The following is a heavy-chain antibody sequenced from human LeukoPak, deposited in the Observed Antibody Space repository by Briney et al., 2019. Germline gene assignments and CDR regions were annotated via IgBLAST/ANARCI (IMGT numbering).Heavy chain of an antibody. CDR1: NHSISSAYS. CDR3: ARFVGSDYGDY. CDR2: VYPGGTT. D-gene: IGHD4-17*01. J-gene: IGHJ4*02. Sequence: SETLSLTCTVSNHSISSAYSWGWIRQPPGKGLEWIGSVYPGGTTYYNPSLKSRVTISVDTSRNQFSLKLSSVTAADTAVYFCARFVGSDYGDYWGQGTLVTVSS. V-gene: IGHV4-38-2*02.